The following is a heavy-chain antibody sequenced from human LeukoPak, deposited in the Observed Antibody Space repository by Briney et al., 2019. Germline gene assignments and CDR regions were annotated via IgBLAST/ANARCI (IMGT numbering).Heavy chain of an antibody. D-gene: IGHD3-10*01. V-gene: IGHV4-59*01. CDR2: IYYTGNT. J-gene: IGHJ3*01. CDR3: AARYYYGSHALDV. Sequence: SETLSLTCTVSGGSISSYYWNLIRQPPGKGLEWIGYIYYTGNTNYSPSLKSRVTMSVDTSKNQFSLTLSSVTAADTAVYYCAARYYYGSHALDVWGQGTMVIVSS. CDR1: GGSISSYY.